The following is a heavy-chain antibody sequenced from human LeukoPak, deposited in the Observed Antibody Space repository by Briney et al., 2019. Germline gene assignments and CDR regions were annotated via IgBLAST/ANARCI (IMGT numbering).Heavy chain of an antibody. J-gene: IGHJ4*02. CDR1: GYTFTGYY. D-gene: IGHD3-22*01. CDR3: ARDDSSGYYCDY. CDR2: INPNSGGT. V-gene: IGHV1-2*02. Sequence: VASVTVSFKASGYTFTGYYTHWVRQAPGQGLEWMGWINPNSGGTNYAQKFQGRVTMTRDTSISTAYMELSRLRSDDTAVYYCARDDSSGYYCDYWGQGTLVTVSS.